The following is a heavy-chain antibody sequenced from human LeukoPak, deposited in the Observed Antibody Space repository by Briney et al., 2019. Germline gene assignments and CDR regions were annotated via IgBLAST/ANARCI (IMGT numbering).Heavy chain of an antibody. CDR2: INHSGST. J-gene: IGHJ3*02. CDR1: GGSFSGYY. CDR3: ARGSQQWLRFRGAFDI. D-gene: IGHD5-12*01. Sequence: SETLSLTCAVYGGSFSGYYWSWIRQPPGKGLEWIGEINHSGSTNYNPSLKSRVTISVDTSKNQFSLKLSSVTAADTAVYYCARGSQQWLRFRGAFDIWGQGTMVTVSS. V-gene: IGHV4-34*01.